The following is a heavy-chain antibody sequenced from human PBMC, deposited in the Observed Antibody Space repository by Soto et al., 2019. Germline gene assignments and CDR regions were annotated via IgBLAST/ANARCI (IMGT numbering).Heavy chain of an antibody. J-gene: IGHJ4*02. D-gene: IGHD1-1*01. CDR2: ISSSSSYI. Sequence: PGGSLRLSCAASGFTFSSYSMNWVRQAPGKGLEWVSSISSSSSYIYYADSVKGRFTISRDNAKNSLYLQMNSLRAEDTAVYYCARGHNPTSNPRPLDYWGQGTLVTVSS. V-gene: IGHV3-21*01. CDR1: GFTFSSYS. CDR3: ARGHNPTSNPRPLDY.